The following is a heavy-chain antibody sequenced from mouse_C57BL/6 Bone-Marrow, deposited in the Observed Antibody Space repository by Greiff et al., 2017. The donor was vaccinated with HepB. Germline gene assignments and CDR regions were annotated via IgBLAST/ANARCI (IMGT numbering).Heavy chain of an antibody. CDR1: GYTFTDYY. J-gene: IGHJ2*01. CDR2: INPNNGGT. V-gene: IGHV1-26*01. D-gene: IGHD2-3*01. CDR3: ARGWLYFDY. Sequence: EVQLQQSGPELVKPGASVKISCKASGYTFTDYYMNWVKQSHGKSLEWIGDINPNNGGTSYNQKFKGKATLTVDKSSSTAYMELRSLTSEDSAVYYCARGWLYFDYWGQGTTLTVSS.